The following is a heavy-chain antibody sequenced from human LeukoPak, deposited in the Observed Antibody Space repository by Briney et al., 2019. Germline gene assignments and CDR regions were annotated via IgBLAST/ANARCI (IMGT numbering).Heavy chain of an antibody. V-gene: IGHV3-7*01. CDR3: ARGPRGAGYPLRPFRYYMDV. CDR1: GFTFSSYW. J-gene: IGHJ6*03. Sequence: GGSLRLSCAASGFTFSSYWMSWVRQAPGKGQEWVANIKQDGSEKYYVDSVKGRFTISRDNAKNSLYLQMNSLRAEDTAVYYCARGPRGAGYPLRPFRYYMDVWGKGTTVTVFS. D-gene: IGHD3-9*01. CDR2: IKQDGSEK.